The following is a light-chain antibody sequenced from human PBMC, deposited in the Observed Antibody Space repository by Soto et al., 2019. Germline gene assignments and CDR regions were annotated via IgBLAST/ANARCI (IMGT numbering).Light chain of an antibody. CDR3: LRYGTSPFMYT. CDR2: GAS. J-gene: IGKJ2*01. Sequence: ELMLTQSPGTLALSPGERATLSCRASQSVSSNYLAWFQQKPGQPPRLLIYGASSRATGVPNRFSGSGSWTVFTLTISRLEPEDFAVYYCLRYGTSPFMYTFGQGTKLGVK. V-gene: IGKV3-20*01. CDR1: QSVSSNY.